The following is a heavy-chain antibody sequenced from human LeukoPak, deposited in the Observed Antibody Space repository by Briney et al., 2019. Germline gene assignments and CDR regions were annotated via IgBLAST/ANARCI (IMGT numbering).Heavy chain of an antibody. D-gene: IGHD5-18*01. V-gene: IGHV3-30-3*01. CDR1: GFTFSSYA. CDR3: AREPSGYNYGYVDY. CDR2: ISYDGSNK. J-gene: IGHJ4*02. Sequence: GGSLRLSCAASGFTFSSYAMHWVRQAPGKGLEWVAVISYDGSNKYYADSVKGRFTISRDNSKNTLFLQMNSLRAGDTAVYYCAREPSGYNYGYVDYWGQGTLVTVSS.